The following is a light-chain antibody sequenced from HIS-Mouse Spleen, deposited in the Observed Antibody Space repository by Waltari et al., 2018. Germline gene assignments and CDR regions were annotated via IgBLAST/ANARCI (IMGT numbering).Light chain of an antibody. J-gene: IGLJ3*02. Sequence: QSALTQPASVSGSPGQSITISCTGTSSDVGSYNLVSWYQQHPGKAPKLMIYEGSKRPSGVSNRFSGSKSGSTASLTISRLQAEDGADYYCCSYAGSSTWVFGGGTKLTVL. CDR2: EGS. CDR1: SSDVGSYNL. CDR3: CSYAGSSTWV. V-gene: IGLV2-23*01.